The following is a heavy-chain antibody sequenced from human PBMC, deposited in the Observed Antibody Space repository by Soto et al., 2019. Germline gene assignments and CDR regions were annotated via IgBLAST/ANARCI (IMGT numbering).Heavy chain of an antibody. V-gene: IGHV1-46*01. D-gene: IGHD2-15*01. CDR2: INPSGGST. Sequence: ASVKVSCKASGYTFTSYYMHWVRQAPGQGLGWMGIINPSGGSTSYAQKFQGRVTMTRDTSTGTVYMELSSLRSEDTAVYYCARDLGYCSGGSCYTTFDYWGQGALVTVSS. CDR3: ARDLGYCSGGSCYTTFDY. J-gene: IGHJ4*02. CDR1: GYTFTSYY.